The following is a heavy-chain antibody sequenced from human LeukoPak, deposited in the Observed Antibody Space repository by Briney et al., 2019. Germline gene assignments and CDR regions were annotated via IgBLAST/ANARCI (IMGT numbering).Heavy chain of an antibody. Sequence: GGSLRLSCAASGFTFSSYAMSWVRQAPGKGLEWVSAISGSGGNTYYADSVKGRFTISRDNSKNTLYLQINSLGAEDTAVYFCGKGGFGSGTYYNVMVAWGQGTAVTVSS. V-gene: IGHV3-23*01. CDR2: ISGSGGNT. CDR1: GFTFSSYA. CDR3: GKGGFGSGTYYNVMVA. D-gene: IGHD3-10*01. J-gene: IGHJ6*02.